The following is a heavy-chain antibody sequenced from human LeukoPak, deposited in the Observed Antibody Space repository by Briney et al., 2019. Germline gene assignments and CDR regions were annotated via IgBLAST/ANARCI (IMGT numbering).Heavy chain of an antibody. V-gene: IGHV3-20*04. J-gene: IGHJ4*02. CDR3: ARSIGGQPYYFDY. Sequence: GGSLRLSCAASGFTFDDYDMSWVRQAPGKGLEWVSGFKWNGGSTGYADSVKGRFTISRDNAKNSLYLQMNSPRAEDTALYYCARSIGGQPYYFDYWGQGTLVTVSS. D-gene: IGHD4-23*01. CDR2: FKWNGGST. CDR1: GFTFDDYD.